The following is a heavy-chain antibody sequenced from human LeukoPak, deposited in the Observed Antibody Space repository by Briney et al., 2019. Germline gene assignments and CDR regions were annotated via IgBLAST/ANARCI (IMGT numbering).Heavy chain of an antibody. Sequence: PSETLSLTCAVYGGSFSGYYWSWIHQPPGKGLEWIGEINHSGSTNYNPSLKSRVTISVDTSKNQFSLKLSSVTAADTAVYYCAREGPRVTIFGVVIMGSRPPTTTYNWFDPWGQGTLVTVSS. CDR3: AREGPRVTIFGVVIMGSRPPTTTYNWFDP. J-gene: IGHJ5*02. D-gene: IGHD3-3*01. CDR2: INHSGST. V-gene: IGHV4-34*01. CDR1: GGSFSGYY.